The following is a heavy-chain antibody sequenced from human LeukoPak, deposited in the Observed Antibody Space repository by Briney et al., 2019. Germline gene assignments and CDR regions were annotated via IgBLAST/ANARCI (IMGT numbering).Heavy chain of an antibody. J-gene: IGHJ5*02. D-gene: IGHD2-15*01. CDR2: GIPIFGTA. CDR1: GGTFTIYA. CDR3: ARDQEVVVAATSYNWFDP. Sequence: SVTVSFKASGGTFTIYAISWRRQAHGQGLEWMGGGIPIFGTANYAQKFQGRVTITTDESTSTAYMELSSLRSEDTAVYYCARDQEVVVAATSYNWFDPWGQGTLVTVSS. V-gene: IGHV1-69*05.